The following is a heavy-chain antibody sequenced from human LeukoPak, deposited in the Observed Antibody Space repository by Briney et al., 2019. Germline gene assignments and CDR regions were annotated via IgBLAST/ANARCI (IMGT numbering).Heavy chain of an antibody. Sequence: PSETLSLTCTVSGGSISSYYWSWIRQPPGKGLEWIGYIYYSGSTNYNPSLKSRVTISVDTSKNQFSLKLSSVTAADTAVYYCARSRLTLLGDIVVVPAAFDIWGQGTMVTVSS. J-gene: IGHJ3*02. D-gene: IGHD2-2*01. CDR2: IYYSGST. CDR3: ARSRLTLLGDIVVVPAAFDI. V-gene: IGHV4-59*01. CDR1: GGSISSYY.